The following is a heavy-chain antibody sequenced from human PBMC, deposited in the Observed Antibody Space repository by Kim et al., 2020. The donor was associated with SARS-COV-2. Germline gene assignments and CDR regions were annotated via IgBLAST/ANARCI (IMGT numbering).Heavy chain of an antibody. D-gene: IGHD3-22*01. J-gene: IGHJ5*02. V-gene: IGHV4-38-2*02. CDR1: GYSISSGYY. CDR3: STVGRMHYSDSSGYYPYNWFDP. Sequence: SETLSLTCTVSGYSISSGYYWVWIRQPPGKGLEWIGSIYHSGSTYYNPSLKSRFTISGDTSKNQFSLKLSSVTAEDTAVYYCSTVGRMHYSDSSGYYPYNWFDPWGQGTLVTVSS. CDR2: IYHSGST.